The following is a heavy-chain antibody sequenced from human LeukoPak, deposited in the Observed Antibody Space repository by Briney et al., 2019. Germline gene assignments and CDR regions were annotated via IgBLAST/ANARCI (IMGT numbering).Heavy chain of an antibody. V-gene: IGHV3-21*01. J-gene: IGHJ4*02. CDR2: ISSSSSYI. D-gene: IGHD3-10*01. Sequence: TGGSLRLSCAASGFTFSSYGMNWVRQAPGKGLEWVSSISSSSSYIYYADSVKGRFTISRDNAKNSLYLQMNSLRAEDTAVYYCARNLWFGELFYYFDYWGQGTLVTVSS. CDR1: GFTFSSYG. CDR3: ARNLWFGELFYYFDY.